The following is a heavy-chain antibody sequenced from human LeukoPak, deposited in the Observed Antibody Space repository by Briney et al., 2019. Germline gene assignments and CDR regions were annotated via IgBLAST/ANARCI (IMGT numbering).Heavy chain of an antibody. CDR2: IWYDGSNK. CDR1: GFTFSSYG. J-gene: IGHJ4*02. Sequence: GRSLRLSCAASGFTFSSYGMHWVRQAPGKGLEWVAVIWYDGSNKYYADSVKGRFTISRDNSKNTLYLQMNGLRAEDTAVYYCAKDARSSTSCYANWGQGTLVTVSS. D-gene: IGHD2-2*01. V-gene: IGHV3-33*06. CDR3: AKDARSSTSCYAN.